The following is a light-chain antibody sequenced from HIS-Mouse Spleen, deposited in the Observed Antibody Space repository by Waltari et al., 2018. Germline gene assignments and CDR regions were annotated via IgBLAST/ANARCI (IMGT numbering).Light chain of an antibody. CDR1: SSDVGGYNY. CDR3: SSYTSSSTL. CDR2: DVS. V-gene: IGLV2-14*03. Sequence: QSALTQPASVSGSPGQSITISCTGTSSDVGGYNYVSWYQPHPGKAPKLMIYDVSNRPSGVSKRCSGSKSGNTASLTISGLQAEDEADYYCSSYTSSSTLFGGGTKLTVL. J-gene: IGLJ2*01.